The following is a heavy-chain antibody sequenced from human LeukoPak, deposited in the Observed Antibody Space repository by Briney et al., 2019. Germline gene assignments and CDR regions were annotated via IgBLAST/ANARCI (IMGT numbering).Heavy chain of an antibody. CDR3: ARGGRSGYYPDY. Sequence: ASVKVSCKASGGTFSSYAISWVRQAPGQGLEWMGRISPNSGGTNYAQKFQGRVTMTRDTSISTAYMELSRLRSDDTAVYYCARGGRSGYYPDYWGQGTLVTVSS. J-gene: IGHJ4*02. D-gene: IGHD3-22*01. CDR1: GGTFSSYA. V-gene: IGHV1-2*06. CDR2: ISPNSGGT.